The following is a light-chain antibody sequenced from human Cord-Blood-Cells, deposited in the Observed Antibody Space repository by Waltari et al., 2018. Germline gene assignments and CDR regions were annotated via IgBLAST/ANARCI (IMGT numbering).Light chain of an antibody. Sequence: ELVLTQSPATLSLSLGERATLSCRASPSVSSYLAWYQQKPGQAPRLLIYDAANRAPGIPARFSGSGSGTDFTLTISSLEPEDFAVYYCQQRSNVLWTFGQGTKVEIK. V-gene: IGKV3-11*01. CDR1: PSVSSY. CDR3: QQRSNVLWT. J-gene: IGKJ1*01. CDR2: DAA.